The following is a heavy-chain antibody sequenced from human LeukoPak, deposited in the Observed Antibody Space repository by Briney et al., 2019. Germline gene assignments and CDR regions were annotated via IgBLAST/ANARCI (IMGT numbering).Heavy chain of an antibody. Sequence: PSETLSLTCAVYGGSFSGYYWSWIRQPPGKGLEWIGYIYYRGSTNYNPSLKSRVTISVDTSKNQFSLKLSSVTAADTAVYYCARTRYYGSGSTVDYWGQGTLVTVSS. J-gene: IGHJ4*02. D-gene: IGHD3-10*01. CDR2: IYYRGST. V-gene: IGHV4-59*01. CDR3: ARTRYYGSGSTVDY. CDR1: GGSFSGYY.